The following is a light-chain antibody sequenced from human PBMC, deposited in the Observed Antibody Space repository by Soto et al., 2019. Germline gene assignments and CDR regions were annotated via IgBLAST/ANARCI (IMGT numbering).Light chain of an antibody. CDR3: CSYAGSYTDV. J-gene: IGLJ1*01. CDR2: DVS. CDR1: SSDVGGYNY. Sequence: QSVLTQPRSVSGSPGQSVTISCTGTSSDVGGYNYVSWYQQHPGKAPKRMIYDVSKRPSGVPDRFSGSKSGNTASLTISGLQAEDEADYYCCSYAGSYTDVFGTGTKLTVL. V-gene: IGLV2-11*01.